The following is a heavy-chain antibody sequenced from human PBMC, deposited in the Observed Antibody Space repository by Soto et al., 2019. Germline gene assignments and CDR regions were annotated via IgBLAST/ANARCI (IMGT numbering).Heavy chain of an antibody. CDR3: AKDIFHAGGIAAHNGLDY. CDR2: ISWNSGSI. V-gene: IGHV3-9*01. Sequence: EVQLVESGGGLVQPGRSLRLSCAASGFTFDDYAMHWVRQAPGKGLEWVSGISWNSGSIGYADSVKGRFTISRDNAKNSLYLQMNSLRAEDTALYYCAKDIFHAGGIAAHNGLDYWGQGTLVTVSS. J-gene: IGHJ4*02. CDR1: GFTFDDYA. D-gene: IGHD6-13*01.